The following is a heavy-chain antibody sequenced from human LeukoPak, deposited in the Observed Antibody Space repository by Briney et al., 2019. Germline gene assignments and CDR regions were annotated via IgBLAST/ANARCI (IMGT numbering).Heavy chain of an antibody. V-gene: IGHV3-9*03. D-gene: IGHD3-16*01. CDR3: GKGGGGRLIYFYMGV. CDR1: GFTFDDYA. Sequence: GRSLRLSCAASGFTFDDYAMHWVRHAPGKGREWVSGTTRNRDKLEYADSVKGRFTISRQHAKNSVYLQIHSQRAEDMALYYWGKGGGGRLIYFYMGVGGKGTTVTVSS. J-gene: IGHJ6*03. CDR2: TTRNRDKL.